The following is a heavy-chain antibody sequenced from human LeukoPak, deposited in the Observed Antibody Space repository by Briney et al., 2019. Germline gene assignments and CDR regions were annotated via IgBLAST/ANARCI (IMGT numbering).Heavy chain of an antibody. Sequence: GSLRLSCVASGFTFSSYWMTWIRQPPGKGLEWIGYIYYSGSTNYNPSLKSRVTISVDTSKNQFSLKLSSVTAADTAVYYCARMGAQGDFDYWGQGTLVTVSS. V-gene: IGHV4-59*08. CDR2: IYYSGST. J-gene: IGHJ4*02. CDR3: ARMGAQGDFDY. CDR1: GFTFSSYW. D-gene: IGHD3-16*01.